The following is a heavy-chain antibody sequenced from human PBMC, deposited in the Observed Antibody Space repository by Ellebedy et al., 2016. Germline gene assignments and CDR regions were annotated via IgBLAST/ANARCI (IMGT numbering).Heavy chain of an antibody. V-gene: IGHV4-39*01. Sequence: SETLSLXXTVSGGSISSSSYYWGWIRQPPGKGLEWIGSIYYSGSTYYNPSLKSRVTISVDTSKNQFSLKLSSVTAADTAVYYCARQKPRDPTIVLHWGIYGMDVWGQGTTVTVSS. CDR1: GGSISSSSYY. CDR3: ARQKPRDPTIVLHWGIYGMDV. CDR2: IYYSGST. J-gene: IGHJ6*02. D-gene: IGHD2-8*01.